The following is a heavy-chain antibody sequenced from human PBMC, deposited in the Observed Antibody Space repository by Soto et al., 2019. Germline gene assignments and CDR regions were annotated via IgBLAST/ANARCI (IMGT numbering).Heavy chain of an antibody. CDR1: GGSINTNTYY. J-gene: IGHJ1*01. V-gene: IGHV4-39*02. Sequence: SETLSLTCAVSGGSINTNTYYWGWIRQPPGKGLEWIGSMSRSGSTHYNPSLKSRLTISLDMSKNHFSLDLRSVTAADTAVYYCVGPFNACGGGNFPHWGQGTPVTVSS. D-gene: IGHD3-10*01. CDR2: MSRSGST. CDR3: VGPFNACGGGNFPH.